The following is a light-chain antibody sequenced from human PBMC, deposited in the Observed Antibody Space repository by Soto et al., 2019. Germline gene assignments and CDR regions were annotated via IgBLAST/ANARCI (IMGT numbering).Light chain of an antibody. CDR3: QQYNIYPT. CDR2: HAS. CDR1: QDISNW. V-gene: IGKV1-5*01. J-gene: IGKJ1*01. Sequence: DVQRSKSPSSLSATVGDRVTIACRASQDISNWLAWYQQKPGKAPKLLIFHASSLESGVPSRFSGSGSGTEFSLTSSSLQSDDFATYYCQQYNIYPTFGQGTKVDIK.